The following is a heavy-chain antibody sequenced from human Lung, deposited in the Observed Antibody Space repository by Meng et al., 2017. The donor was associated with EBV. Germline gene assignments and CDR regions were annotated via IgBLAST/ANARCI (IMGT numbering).Heavy chain of an antibody. CDR1: GVSFAGSA. V-gene: IGHV3-73*02. J-gene: IGHJ4*02. CDR3: TNLDY. CDR2: ITTQRSNYAT. Sequence: EVQVVGSGGGLVQPGGSLRLSCTVSGVSFAGSALHWVRQASGKGLEWIARITTQRSNYATAYAASVRGRFIISRDDSEKMMYLRMNSLKTDDTARYYCTNLDYWGQGTLVTVSS.